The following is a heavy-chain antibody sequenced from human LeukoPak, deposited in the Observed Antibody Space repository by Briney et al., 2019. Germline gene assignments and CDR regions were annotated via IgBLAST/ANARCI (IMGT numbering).Heavy chain of an antibody. CDR2: ISWNSGSI. CDR1: GFTFDDYA. D-gene: IGHD3-16*01. V-gene: IGHV3-9*01. CDR3: AKDTDGGYFDY. J-gene: IGHJ4*02. Sequence: GRSLRLSCAASGFTFDDYAMHWVRQAPGKGLEWVSGISWNSGSIGYADSVKGRFTISRDNAKNSLYLQMNSLRAEDTALYYCAKDTDGGYFDYWGQGTLVTVSS.